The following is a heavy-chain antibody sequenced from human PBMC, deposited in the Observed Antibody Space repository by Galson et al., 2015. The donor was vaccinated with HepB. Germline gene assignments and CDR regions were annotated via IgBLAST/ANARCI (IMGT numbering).Heavy chain of an antibody. Sequence: SLRLSCAASGFTFSSYSMNWVRQAPGKGLEWVSSISSSSSYIYYADSVKGRFTISRDNAKNSLYLQMNSLRAEDTAVYYCASYVVVPAPGAFDIWGQGTMVTVSS. D-gene: IGHD2-2*01. CDR2: ISSSSSYI. J-gene: IGHJ3*02. CDR3: ASYVVVPAPGAFDI. CDR1: GFTFSSYS. V-gene: IGHV3-21*01.